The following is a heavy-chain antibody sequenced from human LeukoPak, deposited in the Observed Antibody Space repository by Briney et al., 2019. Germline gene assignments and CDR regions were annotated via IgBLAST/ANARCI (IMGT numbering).Heavy chain of an antibody. CDR3: AKAQVPFYGSGSLDY. Sequence: GGSLRLSCAASGFTFSSYGMHWVRQAPGKGLEWVAVISYDGSNKYYADSVKGRFTISRDNSKNTLYLQMNSLRAEDTAVYYCAKAQVPFYGSGSLDYWGQGTLVTVSS. V-gene: IGHV3-30*18. D-gene: IGHD3-10*01. J-gene: IGHJ4*02. CDR1: GFTFSSYG. CDR2: ISYDGSNK.